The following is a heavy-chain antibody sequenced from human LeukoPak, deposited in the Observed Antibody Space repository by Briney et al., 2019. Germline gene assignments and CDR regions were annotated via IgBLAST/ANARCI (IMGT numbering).Heavy chain of an antibody. V-gene: IGHV1-69*05. CDR1: GGTFSSYA. Sequence: SVKVSCKASGGTFSSYAISWVRQASGQGLEWMGGIIPIFGTANYAQKFQGRVTITTDESTSTAYMEPSSLRSEDTAVYYCARDNWNYLVNWFDPWGQGTLVTVSS. J-gene: IGHJ5*02. CDR2: IIPIFGTA. D-gene: IGHD1-7*01. CDR3: ARDNWNYLVNWFDP.